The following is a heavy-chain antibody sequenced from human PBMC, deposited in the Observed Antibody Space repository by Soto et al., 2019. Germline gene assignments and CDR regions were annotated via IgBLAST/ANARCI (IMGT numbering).Heavy chain of an antibody. Sequence: ASVKVSCKASGYTFTGYYMHWVRQAPGQGLEWMGWINPNSGGTNYAQKFQGWVTMTRDTSISTACMELSRLRSDDTAVYYCAREANYCTNGVCYRDFDYRAQRTPVTVSS. V-gene: IGHV1-2*04. J-gene: IGHJ4*02. D-gene: IGHD2-8*01. CDR3: AREANYCTNGVCYRDFDY. CDR2: INPNSGGT. CDR1: GYTFTGYY.